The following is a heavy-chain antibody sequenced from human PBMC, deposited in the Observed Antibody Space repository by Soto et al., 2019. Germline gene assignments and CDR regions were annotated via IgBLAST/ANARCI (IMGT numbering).Heavy chain of an antibody. D-gene: IGHD3-10*01. CDR1: GFTFSSYA. CDR3: AKRLSSLWFGESLEDYGMDV. J-gene: IGHJ6*02. V-gene: IGHV3-23*01. Sequence: HPEGSLRLSCAASGFTFSSYAMSWVRQAPGKGLEWVSAISGSGGSTYYADSVKGRFTISRDNSKNTLYLQMNSLRAEDTAVYYCAKRLSSLWFGESLEDYGMDVWGQGTTVTVSS. CDR2: ISGSGGST.